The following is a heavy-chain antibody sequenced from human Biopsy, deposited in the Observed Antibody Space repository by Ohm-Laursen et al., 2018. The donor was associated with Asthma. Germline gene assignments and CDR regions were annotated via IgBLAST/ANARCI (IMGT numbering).Heavy chain of an antibody. CDR2: ISVYNGNT. V-gene: IGHV1-18*01. CDR1: GYTFNSAG. D-gene: IGHD3-10*01. Sequence: ASVKVSCKTSGYTFNSAGTTWVRQAPGQGLEWMGWISVYNGNTKVAQKLQDRVTMTTDTSTSTAYMELRSLRSDDTAAYFCARAVDYSHYYGIDVWGQGTTVTVS. J-gene: IGHJ6*02. CDR3: ARAVDYSHYYGIDV.